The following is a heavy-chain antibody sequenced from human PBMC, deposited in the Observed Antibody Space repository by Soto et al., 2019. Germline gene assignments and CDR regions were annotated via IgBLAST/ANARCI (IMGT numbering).Heavy chain of an antibody. Sequence: EVQLVESGGSLVKPGGSLRLSCAASGFTFSSYTMNWVRQAPGRGLEWVSSIGTSSSYIYYADSVKGRFTISRDNAKNSLFLQMNSLRADDTAVYYCARDSVRDYLYCYYGMDVWGQGTTVTVSS. V-gene: IGHV3-21*01. CDR3: ARDSVRDYLYCYYGMDV. CDR2: IGTSSSYI. D-gene: IGHD4-17*01. J-gene: IGHJ6*02. CDR1: GFTFSSYT.